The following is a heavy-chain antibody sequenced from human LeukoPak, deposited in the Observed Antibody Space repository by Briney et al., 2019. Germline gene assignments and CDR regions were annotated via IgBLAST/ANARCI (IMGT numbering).Heavy chain of an antibody. Sequence: ASVKVSCKASGYTFTSYDINWVRQATGQGLEWMGWMNPNSGNTGYAQKFQGRVTITRNTSISTAYMELSSLRSEDTAVYYCARGRRVPAAPNYQGVVYYYYMDVWGRGTTVTVSS. CDR2: MNPNSGNT. V-gene: IGHV1-8*03. CDR3: ARGRRVPAAPNYQGVVYYYYMDV. D-gene: IGHD2-2*01. CDR1: GYTFTSYD. J-gene: IGHJ6*03.